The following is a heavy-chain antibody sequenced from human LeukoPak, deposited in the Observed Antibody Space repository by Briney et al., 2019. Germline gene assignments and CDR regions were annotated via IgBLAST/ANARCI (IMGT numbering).Heavy chain of an antibody. D-gene: IGHD4-17*01. CDR2: ISYDGSQK. V-gene: IGHV3-30*04. CDR1: GFTFSSYA. CDR3: ARGSYGDLN. Sequence: PGGSLRLSCAVAGFTFSSYAMHWVRQAPGKGLEWVAVISYDGSQKYHADSVKGRFTISRDNSKNTLSLQMNSLRAEDTAVYYCARGSYGDLNWGQGTLVTVSS. J-gene: IGHJ4*02.